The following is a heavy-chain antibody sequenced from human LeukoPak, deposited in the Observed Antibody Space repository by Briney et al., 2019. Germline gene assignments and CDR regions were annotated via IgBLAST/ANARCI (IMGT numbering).Heavy chain of an antibody. V-gene: IGHV1-2*02. CDR1: GYTFTGYY. D-gene: IGHD2-15*01. CDR3: ASLVSSSPLGYCSGGSCHSQDYFDY. Sequence: ASVKVSCKASGYTFTGYYMHWVRQAPGQGLEWMGWINPNSGGTNYAQKSQGRVTMTRDTSISTAYMELSRLRSDDTAVYYCASLVSSSPLGYCSGGSCHSQDYFDYWGQGTLVTVSS. CDR2: INPNSGGT. J-gene: IGHJ4*02.